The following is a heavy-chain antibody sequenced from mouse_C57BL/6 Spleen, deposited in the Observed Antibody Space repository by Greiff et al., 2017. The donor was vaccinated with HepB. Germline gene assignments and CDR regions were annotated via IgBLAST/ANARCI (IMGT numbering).Heavy chain of an antibody. CDR1: GYTFTDYE. V-gene: IGHV1-15*01. J-gene: IGHJ4*01. D-gene: IGHD1-1*01. CDR2: IDPETGGT. CDR3: TRWGSIYAMDY. Sequence: QVQLQQSGAELVRPGASVTLSCKASGYTFTDYEMHWVKQTPVHGLEWIGAIDPETGGTAYNQKFKGKAILTADKSSSTAYMELRSLTSEDSAVYYCTRWGSIYAMDYWGQGTSVTVSS.